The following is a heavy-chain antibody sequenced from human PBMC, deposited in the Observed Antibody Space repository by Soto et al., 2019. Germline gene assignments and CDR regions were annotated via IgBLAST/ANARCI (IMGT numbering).Heavy chain of an antibody. J-gene: IGHJ4*02. CDR3: ARARADYYDSSGYPHGY. D-gene: IGHD3-22*01. Sequence: EVQLVESGGGLVQPGGSLRLSCAASGFTFSSYWMSWVRQAPGKGLEWVANIKQDGSGKYYVDSVKGRFTISRDNAKNSLYLQMNSLRAEDTAVYYCARARADYYDSSGYPHGYWGQGTLVTVAS. V-gene: IGHV3-7*01. CDR1: GFTFSSYW. CDR2: IKQDGSGK.